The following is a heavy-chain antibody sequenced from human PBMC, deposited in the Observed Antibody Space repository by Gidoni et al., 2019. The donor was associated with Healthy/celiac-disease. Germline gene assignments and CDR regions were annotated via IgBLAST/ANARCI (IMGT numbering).Heavy chain of an antibody. CDR2: RKQDGSEK. CDR3: ARDHPYWYYYDSGPGYYYGMDV. CDR1: SYW. J-gene: IGHJ6*02. D-gene: IGHD3-22*01. V-gene: IGHV3-7*03. Sequence: SYWMSWVRQAPGKGLEWVANRKQDGSEKYYVDSVKGRFTISRDNAKNSLYLQMNRLRAEDTAVYYCARDHPYWYYYDSGPGYYYGMDVWGQGTTVTVSS.